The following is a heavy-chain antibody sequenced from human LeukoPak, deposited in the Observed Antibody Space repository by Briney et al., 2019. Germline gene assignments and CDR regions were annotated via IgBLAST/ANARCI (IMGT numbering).Heavy chain of an antibody. Sequence: SETLSLTCTVSGYSISSGYYWGWIRQSPGKGLEWIGSIYHSGSTYYNPSLKSRVTISVDTSKNQFSLKLSSVTAADTAVYYCARVRYYYGSGPMGGWFDPWGQGTLVTVSS. CDR1: GYSISSGYY. CDR2: IYHSGST. V-gene: IGHV4-38-2*02. CDR3: ARVRYYYGSGPMGGWFDP. J-gene: IGHJ5*02. D-gene: IGHD3-10*01.